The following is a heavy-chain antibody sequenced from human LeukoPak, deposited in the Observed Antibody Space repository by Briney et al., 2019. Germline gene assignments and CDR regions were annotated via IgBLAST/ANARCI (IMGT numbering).Heavy chain of an antibody. D-gene: IGHD2-2*01. J-gene: IGHJ6*02. Sequence: SETLSLTCTVSGGSISSYYWSWLRQPPGKGLEWIGEINHSGSTNYNPSLKSRVTISVDTSKNQFSLKLSSVTAADTAVYYCARVRALSHCSSTSCYPYGMDVWGQGTTVTVSS. V-gene: IGHV4-34*01. CDR3: ARVRALSHCSSTSCYPYGMDV. CDR2: INHSGST. CDR1: GGSISSYY.